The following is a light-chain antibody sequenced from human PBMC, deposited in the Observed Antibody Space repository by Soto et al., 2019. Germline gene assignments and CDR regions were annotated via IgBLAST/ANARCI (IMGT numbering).Light chain of an antibody. V-gene: IGKV1-17*01. Sequence: DIQMTQSPSSLSASVGDRVTITCRASQGIRIDLGWYQQKPGKAPKRLIYAASRLQSGVPWRFSGSGSGTEFTLTIGSLQPEDFATYYCLQHNSYPRTFGQGTKVEIE. CDR3: LQHNSYPRT. CDR2: AAS. J-gene: IGKJ1*01. CDR1: QGIRID.